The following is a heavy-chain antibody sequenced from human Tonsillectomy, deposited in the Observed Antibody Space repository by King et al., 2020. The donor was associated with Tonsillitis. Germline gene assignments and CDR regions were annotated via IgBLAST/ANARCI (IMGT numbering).Heavy chain of an antibody. CDR1: GYTFTSYG. CDR3: ARDGYCSGGSCMNWFDP. V-gene: IGHV1-18*01. J-gene: IGHJ5*02. CDR2: ISAYNGNT. D-gene: IGHD2-15*01. Sequence: QLVQSGAEVKKPGASVKVSCKASGYTFTSYGISWVRQAPGQGLALMGWISAYNGNTNYAQKLQGRVTMTTDTSTSTAYLELRSLRSDDTAVYYCARDGYCSGGSCMNWFDPWGQGTLVTVSS.